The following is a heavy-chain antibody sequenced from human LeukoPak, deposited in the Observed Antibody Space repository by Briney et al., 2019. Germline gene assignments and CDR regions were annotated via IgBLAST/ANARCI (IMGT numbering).Heavy chain of an antibody. CDR1: GFTFSSYE. J-gene: IGHJ1*01. CDR2: ISSSGSTI. CDR3: VVGDYYDSSGYYRAFQH. V-gene: IGHV3-48*03. D-gene: IGHD3-22*01. Sequence: GGSLRLSCAASGFTFSSYEMNWVRQAPGKGLEWVSYISSSGSTIYYADSVKGRFTISRDNAKNSLYLQMNSLRAEDTAVYYCVVGDYYDSSGYYRAFQHWGQGTLVTVSS.